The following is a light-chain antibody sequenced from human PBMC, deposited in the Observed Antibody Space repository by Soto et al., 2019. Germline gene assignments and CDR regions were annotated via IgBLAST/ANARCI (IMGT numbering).Light chain of an antibody. Sequence: VLTQSPGTLSLSPGERAILSCRASQSVDRSDIAWYQQKPGQAPRLLIYSTSIRAAGIPDRFSVSGSGTDFSLTISRLEPEDFAVYYCQHFGRSPLTFGGGTKVEIK. V-gene: IGKV3-20*01. CDR1: QSVDRSD. J-gene: IGKJ4*01. CDR2: STS. CDR3: QHFGRSPLT.